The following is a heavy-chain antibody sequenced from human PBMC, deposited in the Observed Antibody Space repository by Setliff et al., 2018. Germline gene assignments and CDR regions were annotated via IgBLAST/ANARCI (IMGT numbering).Heavy chain of an antibody. CDR1: GFTFSSYW. CDR2: IKKDGSET. D-gene: IGHD3-3*01. CDR3: ATLSKDLNY. V-gene: IGHV3-7*03. J-gene: IGHJ4*02. Sequence: LRLSCAASGFTFSSYWMSWVRQAPGKGLEWVANIKKDGSETHYVDSVKGRFIISRDNAKDSLYLQMNSLRGEDTAVYYCATLSKDLNYWGQGTLVTVSS.